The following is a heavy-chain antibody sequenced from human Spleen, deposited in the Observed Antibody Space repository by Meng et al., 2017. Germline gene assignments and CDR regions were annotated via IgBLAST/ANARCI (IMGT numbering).Heavy chain of an antibody. V-gene: IGHV4-30-2*03. CDR2: VYHSGIT. D-gene: IGHD6-19*01. Sequence: LQLPASGPGPVKPSQTLSLTCAGSCASLSSGDYAWSWIRQPPGDGLEGIGFVYHSGITYYNPSLKSRVTVSIDTSKSQFSLKLTSVTAAATAVYYCVRSSGWVRTGFDPGGQGTLVTVSS. J-gene: IGHJ5*02. CDR3: VRSSGWVRTGFDP. CDR1: CASLSSGDYA.